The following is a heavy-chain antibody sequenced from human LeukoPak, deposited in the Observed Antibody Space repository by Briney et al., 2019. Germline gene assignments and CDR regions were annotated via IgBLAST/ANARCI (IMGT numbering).Heavy chain of an antibody. V-gene: IGHV3-33*01. Sequence: GGSLRLSCTASGFTLSSYGMHWVRQAPGKGLEWVTVIWHDGSNKYYADSVKGRFTISRDNAKNSLYLQMNSLRAEDTAVYYCAGPGGVWGQGTTVTVSS. J-gene: IGHJ6*02. CDR2: IWHDGSNK. CDR3: AGPGGV. D-gene: IGHD3-10*01. CDR1: GFTLSSYG.